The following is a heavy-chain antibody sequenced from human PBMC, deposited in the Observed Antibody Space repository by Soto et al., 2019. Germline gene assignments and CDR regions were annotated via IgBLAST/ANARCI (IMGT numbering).Heavy chain of an antibody. CDR1: GGSISNGTYY. V-gene: IGHV4-39*01. CDR2: IYYSGST. J-gene: IGHJ6*03. CDR3: ARPLNYSYLDV. Sequence: SETLSVTWSVSGGSISNGTYYWGWIRQPPGKGLEWIGSIYYSGSTYYNPSLKSRVTISVDTSKNQFSLKLSSVTATDTAVYYCARPLNYSYLDVWGKGTTVTVSS.